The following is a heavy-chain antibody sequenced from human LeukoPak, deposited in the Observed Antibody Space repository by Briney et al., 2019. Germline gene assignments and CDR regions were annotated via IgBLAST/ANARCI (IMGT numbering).Heavy chain of an antibody. V-gene: IGHV3-33*03. CDR1: GFTFSNYV. D-gene: IGHD2/OR15-2a*01. Sequence: PGGSLRLSCAAPGFTFSNYVMHWVPQGPGKGLEWVAVIWYDGSNQYYADSVKGRFTISRDNSKNTLYLQMNSLRAEDTAVYYCAKDDTYYSEIDYWGQGTLVTVSS. CDR3: AKDDTYYSEIDY. J-gene: IGHJ4*02. CDR2: IWYDGSNQ.